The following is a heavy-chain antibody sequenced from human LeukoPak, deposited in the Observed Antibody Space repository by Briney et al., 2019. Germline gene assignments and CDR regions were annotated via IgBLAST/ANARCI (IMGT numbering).Heavy chain of an antibody. CDR1: GYTFTSYG. Sequence: ASVKVSCTASGYTFTSYGISWVRQAPGQGLEWMGWISAYNGNTNYAQKLQGRVTMTTDTSTSTAYMELRSLRSDDTAVYYCARDDYYDSSDAFDIWGQGTMVTVSS. D-gene: IGHD3-22*01. CDR2: ISAYNGNT. CDR3: ARDDYYDSSDAFDI. J-gene: IGHJ3*02. V-gene: IGHV1-18*01.